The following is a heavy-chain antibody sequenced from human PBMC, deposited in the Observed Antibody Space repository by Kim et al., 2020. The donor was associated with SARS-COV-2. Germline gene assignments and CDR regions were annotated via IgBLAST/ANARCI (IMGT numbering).Heavy chain of an antibody. V-gene: IGHV3-74*01. D-gene: IGHD3-3*01. Sequence: GGSLRLSCAASGFTFSSYWMHWVHQAPGKGLVWVSRINSDGSSTSYADSVQGRFTISRDNAKNTLYLQMNSLRAEDTAVYYCATGKDFWGGWGQGTLVTVSS. CDR2: INSDGSST. CDR1: GFTFSSYW. CDR3: ATGKDFWGG. J-gene: IGHJ4*02.